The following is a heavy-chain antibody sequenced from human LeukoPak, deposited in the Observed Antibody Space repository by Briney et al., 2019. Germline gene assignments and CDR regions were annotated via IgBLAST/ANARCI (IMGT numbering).Heavy chain of an antibody. D-gene: IGHD6-25*01. V-gene: IGHV5-51*01. CDR2: IYPADSDI. Sequence: GESLKISCKGSGYRFTSYWIGWVRQIPGKGLEWMAIIYPADSDIRYSPSFQGQVTISADKTISTAYLQWSSLKASDTAMYYCARSLTAAAGDYWGQGTLVTVSS. CDR1: GYRFTSYW. J-gene: IGHJ4*02. CDR3: ARSLTAAAGDY.